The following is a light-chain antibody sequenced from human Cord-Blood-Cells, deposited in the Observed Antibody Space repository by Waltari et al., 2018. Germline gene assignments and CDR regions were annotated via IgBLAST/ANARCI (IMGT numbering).Light chain of an antibody. V-gene: IGLV3-1*01. J-gene: IGLJ2*01. CDR1: KLGDKY. CDR3: QAWDSSTVV. Sequence: SYELTQPPSVSVSPGQTASITCSGDKLGDKYACWYQQKQGQSPVLVIYQDSKRPSGFPERFSGSSAWNTATLTISGTQAMDEADYYCQAWDSSTVVFGGGTKLTVL. CDR2: QDS.